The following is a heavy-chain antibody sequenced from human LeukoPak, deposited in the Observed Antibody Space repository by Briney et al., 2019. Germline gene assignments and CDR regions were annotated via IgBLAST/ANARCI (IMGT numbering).Heavy chain of an antibody. CDR3: ARCDFNSGRYYFDY. V-gene: IGHV1-46*01. CDR1: RYIYSSHY. CDR2: IRPIGGST. Sequence: ASVKVFCSACRYIYSSHYILWAPQVRAQAREWWVLIRPIGGSTTYAQRCQGRVTMPRDTATSTVYMELRRLRSEDTAIYYCARCDFNSGRYYFDYWGQGSMVTVSS. D-gene: IGHD3-10*01. J-gene: IGHJ4*02.